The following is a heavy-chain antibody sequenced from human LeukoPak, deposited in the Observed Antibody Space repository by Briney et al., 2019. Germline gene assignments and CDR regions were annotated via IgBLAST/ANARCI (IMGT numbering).Heavy chain of an antibody. CDR2: IYYSGST. D-gene: IGHD5-24*01. CDR1: GGSISTYF. Sequence: PSETLSLTCTVSGGSISTYFWSWIRQPPGKGLEWIGYIYYSGSTNYNPSLKSRVTISLDTSKNQFSLKLSSVTAADTAVYYCARSGSRDGYNYLYYWGQGTLVTVSS. J-gene: IGHJ4*02. V-gene: IGHV4-59*08. CDR3: ARSGSRDGYNYLYY.